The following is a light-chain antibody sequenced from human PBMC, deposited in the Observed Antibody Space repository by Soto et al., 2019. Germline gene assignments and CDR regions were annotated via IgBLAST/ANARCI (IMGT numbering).Light chain of an antibody. CDR2: AAS. Sequence: ALQMTQSPSSLSASVGDRVTITCRASQDIRNDLGWYQQRPGKPPKVLIYAASNLQSGVPPRFSGSGSGTDFALTITSLQPEDFATYYCLQDYNRPYTFGQGTKLEF. CDR1: QDIRND. CDR3: LQDYNRPYT. J-gene: IGKJ2*01. V-gene: IGKV1-6*01.